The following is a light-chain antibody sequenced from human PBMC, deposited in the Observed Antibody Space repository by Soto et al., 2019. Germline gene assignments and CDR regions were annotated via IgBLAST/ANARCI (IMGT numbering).Light chain of an antibody. J-gene: IGKJ2*01. CDR2: GAS. CDR1: QSVSSRY. V-gene: IGKV3-15*01. CDR3: QQYNNWPRT. Sequence: EIVLTQSPGTLSLSTGERATLSCRSSQSVSSRYLAWYQQKPGQAPRLLIYGASSRATGIPARFSGSGSGTEFTLTIGSLQSDDFAVYYCQQYNNWPRTFGQGTKVDIK.